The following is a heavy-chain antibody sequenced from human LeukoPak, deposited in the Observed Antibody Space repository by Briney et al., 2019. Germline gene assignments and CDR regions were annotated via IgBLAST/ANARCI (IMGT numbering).Heavy chain of an antibody. Sequence: ASVKVSCKASSYTFSTYGITWVRQAPGQGLEWMGWISVHNGNTDYAKKFQGRVTMTTDTSTNTAYMELRTLRSDDTAAYYCAREGNYDFWRGYTRPYYYYGMDVWGQGTAVTVSS. CDR2: ISVHNGNT. D-gene: IGHD3-3*01. V-gene: IGHV1-18*01. J-gene: IGHJ6*02. CDR1: SYTFSTYG. CDR3: AREGNYDFWRGYTRPYYYYGMDV.